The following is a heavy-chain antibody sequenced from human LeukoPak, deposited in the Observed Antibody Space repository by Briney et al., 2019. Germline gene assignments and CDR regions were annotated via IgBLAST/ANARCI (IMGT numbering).Heavy chain of an antibody. CDR2: LSGSDGTT. CDR1: GFTFSSYG. CDR3: AKRAPLYSGTPGNYFDS. D-gene: IGHD6-13*01. V-gene: IGHV3-23*01. J-gene: IGHJ4*02. Sequence: GGSLRLSCAASGFTFSSYGMSWVRQAPGKGLEWVSTLSGSDGTTYYAGSVKGRFTVSRDNTKNTFYLQMNSLRAEDTAVYYCAKRAPLYSGTPGNYFDSWGQGTLVTVSS.